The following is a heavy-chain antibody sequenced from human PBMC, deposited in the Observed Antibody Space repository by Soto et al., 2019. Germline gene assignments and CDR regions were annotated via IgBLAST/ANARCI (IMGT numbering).Heavy chain of an antibody. CDR2: INAGNGNT. D-gene: IGHD2-21*02. CDR1: GYTFTSYA. J-gene: IGHJ4*02. V-gene: IGHV1-3*05. CDR3: ARSIVVVTALDY. Sequence: QVQLVQSGAEEKKPGASVKVSCKASGYTFTSYAMHWVRQAPGQRLEWMGWINAGNGNTKYSQKFQGRVTITRDTSASIAYLELSSLRSEDTPVYYCARSIVVVTALDYWGQGTLVTASS.